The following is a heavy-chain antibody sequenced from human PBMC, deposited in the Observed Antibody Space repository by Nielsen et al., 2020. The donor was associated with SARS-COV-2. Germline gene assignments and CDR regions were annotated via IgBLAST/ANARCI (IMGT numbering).Heavy chain of an antibody. Sequence: GGSLRLSCAASGFTFSSYWMHWVRQAPGKGLVWVSRINSDGSSTSYADSVKGRFTISRDNAKNTLYLQMNSLRAEDTAVYYCAKDIEVVVVTAISYYFDYWGQGTLVTVSS. D-gene: IGHD2-21*02. CDR2: INSDGSST. J-gene: IGHJ4*02. CDR1: GFTFSSYW. CDR3: AKDIEVVVVTAISYYFDY. V-gene: IGHV3-74*01.